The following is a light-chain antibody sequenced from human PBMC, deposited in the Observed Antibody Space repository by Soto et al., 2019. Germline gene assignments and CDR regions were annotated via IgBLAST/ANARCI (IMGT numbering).Light chain of an antibody. Sequence: DIQMTQSPSTLSAFVGDRVTITCRASQSIGTYLAWYQQKPGRAPKLLIYGASNLESAVPSRFRGSGSGTQFTLTISSLQPDDSATYYCQQYNSYMYTFGQGTKVDIK. J-gene: IGKJ2*01. CDR1: QSIGTY. V-gene: IGKV1-5*01. CDR2: GAS. CDR3: QQYNSYMYT.